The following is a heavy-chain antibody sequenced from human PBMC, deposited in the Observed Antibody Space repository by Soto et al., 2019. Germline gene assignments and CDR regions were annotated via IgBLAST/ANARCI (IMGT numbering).Heavy chain of an antibody. CDR1: GFTFSKYW. J-gene: IGHJ5*02. V-gene: IGHV3-74*01. Sequence: EVRLVESGGGLVQPGGSLRLSCAASGFTFSKYWMHWVRQAPGEGLVWVSRIDSDGSDTNYADSVKGRFTISRDNAKNTLYLQMISLRAEDTAVYYCVRGSPANWFDPWGHGTLVTVSS. CDR2: IDSDGSDT. CDR3: VRGSPANWFDP.